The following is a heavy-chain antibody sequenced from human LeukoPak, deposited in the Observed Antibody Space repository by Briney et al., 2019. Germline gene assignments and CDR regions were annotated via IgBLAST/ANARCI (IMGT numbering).Heavy chain of an antibody. D-gene: IGHD3-3*01. CDR2: ISAYNGST. V-gene: IGHV1-18*01. Sequence: ASVKVSCKASGYTFTSYGISWVRQAPGQGLEWMGWISAYNGSTNYAQKLQGRVTMTTDTSTSTAYMELRSLRSDDTAVYYCARDYDFWSGPKVGFDYWGQGTLVTVSS. CDR3: ARDYDFWSGPKVGFDY. J-gene: IGHJ4*02. CDR1: GYTFTSYG.